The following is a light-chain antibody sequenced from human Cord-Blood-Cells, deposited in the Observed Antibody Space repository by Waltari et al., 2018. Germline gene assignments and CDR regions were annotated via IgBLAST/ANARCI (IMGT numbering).Light chain of an antibody. CDR3: CSYAGSYTL. V-gene: IGLV2-11*01. Sequence: QSALTQPRSVSGSPGPSVTISCTRTSLDVGGYNYVSWYQQHPSKAPTRMVYDVSKRPSGVPERFAGSKSGNTASRTISGRQAEDEADYFCCSYAGSYTLFGGGTKLTVL. CDR2: DVS. J-gene: IGLJ2*01. CDR1: SLDVGGYNY.